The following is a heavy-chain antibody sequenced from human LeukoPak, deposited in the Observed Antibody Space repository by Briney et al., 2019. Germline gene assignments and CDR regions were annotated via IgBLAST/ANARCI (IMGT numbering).Heavy chain of an antibody. V-gene: IGHV4-59*01. CDR1: GGSISSYY. CDR2: IHYSGTT. D-gene: IGHD2-15*01. Sequence: TTSETLSLTCNVSGGSISSYYWSWIRQPPGKGPEWIGHIHYSGTTSYNPSLKSRVTILVDKSKNQFSLKLSSATAADTAVYYCARGPLGYCSGGSCYVFDYWGQGTLVTVSS. J-gene: IGHJ4*02. CDR3: ARGPLGYCSGGSCYVFDY.